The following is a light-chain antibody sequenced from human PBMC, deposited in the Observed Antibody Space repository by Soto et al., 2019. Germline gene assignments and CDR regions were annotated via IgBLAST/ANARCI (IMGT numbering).Light chain of an antibody. Sequence: EIVLTQSPGTLSLSPGERATLSCRASQSASSNYLAWYQQKPGQAPRLLIYGASTRATGIPDRFSGSGSGTDFTLSISRLDPEDFAVYYCQQYGSSPVYTFGQGTKLEIK. V-gene: IGKV3-20*01. J-gene: IGKJ2*01. CDR1: QSASSNY. CDR2: GAS. CDR3: QQYGSSPVYT.